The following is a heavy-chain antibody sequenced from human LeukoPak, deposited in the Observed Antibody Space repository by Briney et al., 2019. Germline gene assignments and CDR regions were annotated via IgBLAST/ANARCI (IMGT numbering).Heavy chain of an antibody. J-gene: IGHJ4*02. Sequence: GEPLKISCKGSGYIFTNYWITWVRQMPGKGLEWVGRIDPSDSYTDYSPSFQGHVTVSSDKSISTAYLQWSSLKASDTAMYYCATMTTEYYFDYWGQGTLVTVSS. CDR2: IDPSDSYT. D-gene: IGHD4-11*01. CDR1: GYIFTNYW. CDR3: ATMTTEYYFDY. V-gene: IGHV5-10-1*01.